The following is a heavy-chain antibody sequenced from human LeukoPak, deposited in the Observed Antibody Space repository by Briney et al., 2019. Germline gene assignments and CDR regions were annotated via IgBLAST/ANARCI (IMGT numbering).Heavy chain of an antibody. CDR1: GFTFSTYA. Sequence: GGSLRLSCAASGFTFSTYAMHWFRQAPGKGLEWVAVMSYDGGTKYYADSVKGRFTISRVNSKNTLYLQLNSLRAEDTAVYYCMRGGTDDYWGQGTLVTVSS. J-gene: IGHJ4*02. CDR3: MRGGTDDY. V-gene: IGHV3-30*01. D-gene: IGHD3-16*01. CDR2: MSYDGGTK.